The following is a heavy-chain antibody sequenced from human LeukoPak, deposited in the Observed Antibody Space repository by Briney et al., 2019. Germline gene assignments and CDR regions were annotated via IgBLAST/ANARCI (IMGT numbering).Heavy chain of an antibody. J-gene: IGHJ4*02. Sequence: SETLSLTCTVSGGSLNTYYWSWIRQSPGKGLEWIAYIYYSGSTNYNPSLKSRVTISVDTSKNQFSLKLSSVTAADTAVYYCARHKVMATIEWGFDYWGQGTLVTVSS. CDR1: GGSLNTYY. CDR2: IYYSGST. D-gene: IGHD5-24*01. V-gene: IGHV4-59*08. CDR3: ARHKVMATIEWGFDY.